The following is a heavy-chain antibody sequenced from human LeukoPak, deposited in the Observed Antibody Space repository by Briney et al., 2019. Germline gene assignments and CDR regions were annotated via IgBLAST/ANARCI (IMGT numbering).Heavy chain of an antibody. CDR3: ARASGSGHDAFDI. Sequence: SETLSLTCTVSGGSISSGGYYWSWIRQHPGKGLEWIGYIYYSGSTYYNPSLKSRVTISVDTSKNQFSLKLSSVTAADTAVYYCARASGSGHDAFDIWGQGTMVTVSS. D-gene: IGHD5-12*01. CDR2: IYYSGST. V-gene: IGHV4-31*03. CDR1: GGSISSGGYY. J-gene: IGHJ3*02.